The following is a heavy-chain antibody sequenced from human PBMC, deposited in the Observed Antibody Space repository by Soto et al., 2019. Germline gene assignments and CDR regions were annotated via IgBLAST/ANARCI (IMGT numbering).Heavy chain of an antibody. D-gene: IGHD4-4*01. J-gene: IGHJ4*02. CDR3: AKTQSPLPYDHSNYFDY. Sequence: GGSLRLSCAASGFTFSSYAMSWVRQAPGKGLEWVSAISGSGGSTYYADSVKGRFTISRDNYKNTLYLQMNSLRAEDTAVYYCAKTQSPLPYDHSNYFDYWGQGTLVTVSS. CDR1: GFTFSSYA. V-gene: IGHV3-23*01. CDR2: ISGSGGST.